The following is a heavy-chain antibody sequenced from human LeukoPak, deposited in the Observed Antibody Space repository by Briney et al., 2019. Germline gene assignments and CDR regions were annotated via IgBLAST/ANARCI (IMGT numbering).Heavy chain of an antibody. CDR1: GFTYYSYW. J-gene: IGHJ4*02. CDR3: ARGHWSGYSYGPFDY. D-gene: IGHD5-18*01. CDR2: IKQDGSEK. V-gene: IGHV3-7*01. Sequence: GGSLRLSCAASGFTYYSYWMKWVRRAPGKGLEWVANIKQDGSEKYYVDSVKGRFTISRDNTKNSLYLQMNSLRVEDTAVYYCARGHWSGYSYGPFDYWGQGTLVTVSS.